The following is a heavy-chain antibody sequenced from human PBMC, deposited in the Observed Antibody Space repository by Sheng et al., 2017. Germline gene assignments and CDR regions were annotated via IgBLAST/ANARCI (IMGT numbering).Heavy chain of an antibody. CDR1: GYSISSGYY. J-gene: IGHJ6*04. CDR3: ARDGLWPGNYYGMDV. Sequence: QVQLQESGPGLVKPSETLSLTCAVSGYSISSGYYWGWIRQPPGKGLEWIGSIYHSGSTYYNPSLKSRVTISVDTSKNQFSLKLSSVTAADTAVYYCARDGLWPGNYYGMDVWGQRDHGHPSPQ. D-gene: IGHD3-10*01. V-gene: IGHV4-38-2*02. CDR2: IYHSGST.